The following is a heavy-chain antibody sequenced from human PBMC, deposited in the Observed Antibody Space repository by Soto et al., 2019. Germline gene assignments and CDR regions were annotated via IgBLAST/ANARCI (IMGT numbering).Heavy chain of an antibody. V-gene: IGHV4-34*01. J-gene: IGHJ4*02. Sequence: SETLSLTCAVYGGSFSGYYWSWIRQPPGKGLEWIGEINHSGSTNYNPSLKSRVTISVDTSKNQFSLKLSSVTAADTAVFSCGRRSIASRRFKNYFDYCGQGSLVTVSS. D-gene: IGHD6-6*01. CDR3: GRRSIASRRFKNYFDY. CDR2: INHSGST. CDR1: GGSFSGYY.